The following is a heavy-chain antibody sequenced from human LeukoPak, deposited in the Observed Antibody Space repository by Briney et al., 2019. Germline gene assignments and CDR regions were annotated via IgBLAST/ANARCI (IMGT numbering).Heavy chain of an antibody. Sequence: SQTLSLTCAISGDSVSSNSAAWNWIGQSPSRGLEWLGRTYYRSKWYNDYAVSVKSRLTINADTSKNQFSLLLHSVTPEDTAVYYCARQGPTWPFDYWGQGTLVTVSS. CDR2: TYYRSKWYN. D-gene: IGHD5-24*01. J-gene: IGHJ4*02. CDR3: ARQGPTWPFDY. V-gene: IGHV6-1*01. CDR1: GDSVSSNSAA.